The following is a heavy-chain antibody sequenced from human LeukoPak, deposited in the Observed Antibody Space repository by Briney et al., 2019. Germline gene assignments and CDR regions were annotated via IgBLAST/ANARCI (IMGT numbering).Heavy chain of an antibody. D-gene: IGHD3-22*01. Sequence: PSETLSLTCGVSGGSLTGYYWSWIRQPPGKGLEWIGEINHSGSTKYNPSLESRVSISLDTSKNQFSLKLSSVTAADTAVYYCASSPDYYDSSGPFDYWGQGTLVTVSS. CDR3: ASSPDYYDSSGPFDY. V-gene: IGHV4-34*01. J-gene: IGHJ4*02. CDR1: GGSLTGYY. CDR2: INHSGST.